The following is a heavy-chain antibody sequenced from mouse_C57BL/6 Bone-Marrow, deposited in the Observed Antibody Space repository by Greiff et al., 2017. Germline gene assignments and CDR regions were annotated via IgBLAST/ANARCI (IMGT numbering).Heavy chain of an antibody. V-gene: IGHV1-81*01. Sequence: VQLQQSEAELARPGASVKLSCKASGYTFTSYGISWVKQRTGQGLEWIGEIYPRSGNTYYNEKFKGKATLTADKSSSTAYMELRSLTSEDSAVYFCARSANSWFAYWGQGTLVTVSA. CDR2: IYPRSGNT. D-gene: IGHD3-3*01. J-gene: IGHJ3*01. CDR1: GYTFTSYG. CDR3: ARSANSWFAY.